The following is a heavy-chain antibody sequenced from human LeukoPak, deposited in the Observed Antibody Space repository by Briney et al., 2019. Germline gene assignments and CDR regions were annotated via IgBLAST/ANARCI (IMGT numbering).Heavy chain of an antibody. V-gene: IGHV3-23*01. D-gene: IGHD5-12*01. CDR3: AKGKKGGGYEFDY. CDR1: GFTFSSYA. CDR2: ISGSGGST. Sequence: PGGSLRLSCAASGFTFSSYAMSWVRQAPGKGLEWVSAISGSGGSTYYADSVKGRFTISRDNSKNTLYLQMNILRAEDTAVYYCAKGKKGGGYEFDYWGQGTLVTVSS. J-gene: IGHJ4*02.